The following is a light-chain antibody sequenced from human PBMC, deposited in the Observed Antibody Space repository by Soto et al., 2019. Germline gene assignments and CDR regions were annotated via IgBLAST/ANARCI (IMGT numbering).Light chain of an antibody. CDR1: SGDIGSYNR. Sequence: QSVLTQPASVSGSPGQSITISCTGTSGDIGSYNRVSWYQQHPGKAPKLIIYEVTDRPSWVSNRFSGSKSGNTSSLTISGLQAEDEAEYYCRSYTHINTRACVFGTGTKVTVL. CDR3: RSYTHINTRACV. CDR2: EVT. V-gene: IGLV2-14*01. J-gene: IGLJ1*01.